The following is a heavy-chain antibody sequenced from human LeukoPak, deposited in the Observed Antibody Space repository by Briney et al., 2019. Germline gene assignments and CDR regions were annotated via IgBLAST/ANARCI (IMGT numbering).Heavy chain of an antibody. J-gene: IGHJ4*02. CDR1: GFTFSTYW. D-gene: IGHD2-15*01. CDR2: IHQDGNEK. CDR3: ARGDKFSGDY. Sequence: SGGSLRLSCAASGFTFSTYWMSWVRQAPGKGLEWVADIHQDGNEKYYVDSVKGRFTISRDNAKNSLYLQMNSLRAEDTAVYYCARGDKFSGDYWGQGTLVTVSS. V-gene: IGHV3-7*04.